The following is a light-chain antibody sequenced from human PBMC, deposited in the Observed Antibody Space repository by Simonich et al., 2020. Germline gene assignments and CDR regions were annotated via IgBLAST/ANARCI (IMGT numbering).Light chain of an antibody. J-gene: IGLJ7*01. V-gene: IGLV1-40*01. CDR2: GNS. CDR1: SSNIGAGYD. CDR3: QSYDSSLSGAV. Sequence: QSVLTQPPSVSGAPRQRVTISCTGSSSNIGAGYDVHWYQQLPGTAPKLLIYGNSSRPSGVPDRFSGSKSGTSASLAIAGLQAEDEADYYCQSYDSSLSGAVFGGGTQLTVL.